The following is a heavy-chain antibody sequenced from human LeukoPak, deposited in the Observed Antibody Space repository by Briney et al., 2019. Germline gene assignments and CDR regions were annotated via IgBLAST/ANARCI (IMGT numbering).Heavy chain of an antibody. Sequence: ASVKVSCKASGYTFTGYYMHWVRQAPGQGLEWMGIINPSGGSTSYAQKFQGRVTMTRDTSTSTVYMELSSLRSEDTAVYYCAREGSGYYFGYWGQGTLVTVSS. D-gene: IGHD3-22*01. CDR3: AREGSGYYFGY. CDR2: INPSGGST. J-gene: IGHJ4*02. V-gene: IGHV1-46*01. CDR1: GYTFTGYY.